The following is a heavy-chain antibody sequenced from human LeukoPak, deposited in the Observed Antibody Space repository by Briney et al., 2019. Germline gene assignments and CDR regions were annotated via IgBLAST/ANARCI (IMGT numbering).Heavy chain of an antibody. D-gene: IGHD3-16*01. CDR1: GYTFTSYY. CDR2: INPSGGST. CDR3: ARALPGGYDAFDI. J-gene: IGHJ3*02. V-gene: IGHV1-46*01. Sequence: ASVKVSCKASGYTFTSYYMHWVRQAPGQGLEWMGIINPSGGSTSYAQKFQGRVTMTRDMSTSTVYMELSSLRSEGTAVYYCARALPGGYDAFDIWGQGTMVTVSS.